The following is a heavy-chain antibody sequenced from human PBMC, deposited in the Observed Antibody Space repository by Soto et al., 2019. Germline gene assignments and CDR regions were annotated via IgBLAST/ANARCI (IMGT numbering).Heavy chain of an antibody. Sequence: GESLKISCAASGFTFSSYAMSWVRQAPGKGLEWVSAISGSGGSTYYADSVKGRFTISRDNSKNTLYLQMNSLRAEDTAVYYCAKDLDYGGNSDYWGQGTLVTVSS. D-gene: IGHD4-17*01. V-gene: IGHV3-23*01. CDR1: GFTFSSYA. J-gene: IGHJ4*02. CDR2: ISGSGGST. CDR3: AKDLDYGGNSDY.